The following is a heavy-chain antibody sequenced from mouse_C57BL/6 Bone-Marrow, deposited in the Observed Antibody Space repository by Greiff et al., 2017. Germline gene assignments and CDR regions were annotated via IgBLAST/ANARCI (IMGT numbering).Heavy chain of an antibody. CDR2: IYPRDGST. CDR3: ARDYGSSYWYFDV. D-gene: IGHD1-1*01. V-gene: IGHV1-85*01. Sequence: QVQLQQSGPELVKPGASVKLSCKASAFTSIPPHLPWLQQRPGPGLEWIGWIYPRDGSTKYNEKFKGKATLTVDTSSSTAYMELHSLTSEDSAVYFCARDYGSSYWYFDVWGTGTTVTVSS. CDR1: AFTSIPPH. J-gene: IGHJ1*03.